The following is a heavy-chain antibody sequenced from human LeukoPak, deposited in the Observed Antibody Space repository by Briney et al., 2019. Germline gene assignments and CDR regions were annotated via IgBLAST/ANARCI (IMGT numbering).Heavy chain of an antibody. CDR2: IKSKADGGTT. J-gene: IGHJ6*03. V-gene: IGHV3-15*01. Sequence: PGGALRLSCAASGFTFSNAWMSWVRQAPGKGLEWVGRIKSKADGGTTDYAAPVEGRFTISRDDSKNTLYLQMNSLKTEDTAVYYCTTTYYDFWSGSYYYYMDVWGKGTTVTVSS. CDR1: GFTFSNAW. D-gene: IGHD3-3*01. CDR3: TTTYYDFWSGSYYYYMDV.